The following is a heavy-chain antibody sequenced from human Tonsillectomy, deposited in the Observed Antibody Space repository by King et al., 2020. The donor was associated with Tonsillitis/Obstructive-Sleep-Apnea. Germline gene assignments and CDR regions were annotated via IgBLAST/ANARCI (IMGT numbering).Heavy chain of an antibody. J-gene: IGHJ3*02. CDR1: GCTFSSYA. D-gene: IGHD1-20*01. Sequence: VQLVESGGGLVQPGGSLRLSCAASGCTFSSYAMSWVRQAPGKGLEWVSAISGSGGSTYYADSVKGRFTISRDNSKNTLYLQMNSLRADDTAVYYCAKDHSSITGRPDAFDIWGQGTMVTVSS. V-gene: IGHV3-23*04. CDR2: ISGSGGST. CDR3: AKDHSSITGRPDAFDI.